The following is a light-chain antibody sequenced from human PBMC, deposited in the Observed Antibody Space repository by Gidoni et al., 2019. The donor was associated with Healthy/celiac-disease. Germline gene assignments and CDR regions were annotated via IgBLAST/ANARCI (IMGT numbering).Light chain of an antibody. CDR2: YDS. CDR1: NIGSKS. Sequence: SYVLTPPPSVSVAPGKTAKITCGGNNIGSKSVHWYQQKPGQAPVLVIYYDSDRPSGIPERFSGSNSGNTATLTISRVEAGDEADYYCQVWDSSSDHPEVVFGGGTKLTVL. V-gene: IGLV3-21*04. CDR3: QVWDSSSDHPEVV. J-gene: IGLJ2*01.